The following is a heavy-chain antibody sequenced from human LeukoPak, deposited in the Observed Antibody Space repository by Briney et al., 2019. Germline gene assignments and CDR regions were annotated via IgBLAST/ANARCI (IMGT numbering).Heavy chain of an antibody. D-gene: IGHD1-26*01. CDR1: GYRFSNFG. CDR3: AKVDPPIVAGARGDAFEI. Sequence: GASVKVSCEASGYRFSNFGITWVRQAPGQGLEWMGWTSPYDDNPEYAKKFQGRVTMTTDTSTSTAYMELRSLRPDDTAMYYCAKVDPPIVAGARGDAFEIWGQGTLVTVSS. J-gene: IGHJ3*02. V-gene: IGHV1-18*01. CDR2: TSPYDDNP.